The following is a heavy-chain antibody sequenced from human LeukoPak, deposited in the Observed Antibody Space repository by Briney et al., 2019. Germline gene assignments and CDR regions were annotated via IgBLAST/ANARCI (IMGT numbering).Heavy chain of an antibody. CDR2: IYYSGST. Sequence: IPSETLSPTRTVSGGSISSYYWSWIREPPGKGLEWIGYIYYSGSTNYNPSLKSRVTISVDTSKNQFSLKLSSVTAADTAVYYCASGGSSWPYNWFDPWGQGTLVTVSS. CDR1: GGSISSYY. V-gene: IGHV4-59*01. CDR3: ASGGSSWPYNWFDP. D-gene: IGHD2-2*01. J-gene: IGHJ5*02.